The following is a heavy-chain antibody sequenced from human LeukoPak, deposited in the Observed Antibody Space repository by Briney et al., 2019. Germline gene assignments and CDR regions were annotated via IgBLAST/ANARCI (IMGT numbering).Heavy chain of an antibody. J-gene: IGHJ4*02. CDR1: GGSFSGYY. V-gene: IGHV4-34*01. CDR2: INHSGST. Sequence: PSETLSLTCAVYGGSFSGYYWSWIRQPPGKGLEWIGEINHSGSTNYNPSLKSRVTISVDKSENHISLWLTSVTAADTAVYYCAREGGPYRPLDYSGQGTLVTVSS. CDR3: AREGGPYRPLDY.